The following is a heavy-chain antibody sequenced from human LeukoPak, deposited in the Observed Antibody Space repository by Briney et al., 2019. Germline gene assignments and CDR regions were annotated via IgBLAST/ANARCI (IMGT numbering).Heavy chain of an antibody. Sequence: PGGSLRLSCAASGFPFSDYVMHWVRQAPGKGLEWVSVIRYDGNNKYYADSVKGRFTISRDNAKNSLYLQMNSLRAEDTAVYYCAELGITMIGGVWGKGTTVTISS. J-gene: IGHJ6*04. CDR2: IRYDGNNK. CDR1: GFPFSDYV. CDR3: AELGITMIGGV. V-gene: IGHV3-33*03. D-gene: IGHD3-10*02.